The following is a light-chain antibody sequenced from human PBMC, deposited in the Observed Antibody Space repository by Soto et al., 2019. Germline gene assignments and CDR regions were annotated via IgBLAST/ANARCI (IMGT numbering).Light chain of an antibody. CDR2: ESS. J-gene: IGKJ5*01. CDR1: QGIAGY. CDR3: QQLNNYPPT. Sequence: DIQMTQSPSTLSASVGDSVSINCRASQGIAGYLAWYQQKPGKAPTLLIYESSTLQSGVPSRFSGSGSGTDFTLTISSLQPEDFATYYCQQLNNYPPTFGQGTRLEIK. V-gene: IGKV1-9*01.